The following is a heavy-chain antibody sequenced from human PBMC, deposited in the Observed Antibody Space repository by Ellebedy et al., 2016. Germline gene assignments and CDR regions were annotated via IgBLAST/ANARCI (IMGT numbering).Heavy chain of an antibody. CDR1: GGSFSGYY. CDR3: ARGIRASGMDV. J-gene: IGHJ6*04. V-gene: IGHV4-34*01. CDR2: INHSGST. Sequence: SETLSLXXAVYGGSFSGYYWSWIRQPPGKGLEWMGEINHSGSTNYNPSLKSRVTISVDTSKNQFSLKLSSVTAADTAVYYCARGIRASGMDVWGKGTTVTVSS. D-gene: IGHD1-14*01.